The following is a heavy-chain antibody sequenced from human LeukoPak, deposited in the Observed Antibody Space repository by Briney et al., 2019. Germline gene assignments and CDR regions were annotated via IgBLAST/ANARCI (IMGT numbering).Heavy chain of an antibody. V-gene: IGHV4-61*02. J-gene: IGHJ6*03. CDR1: GGSISSSNYY. CDR2: IYTSEST. CDR3: ASAPSIYYYNYMDV. Sequence: SETLSLTCSVSGGSISSSNYYWSWIRQPAGKGLEWIGRIYTSESTNYNPSLKSRVTISVDTSRNQFSLKLSSVTAADTAVYYCASAPSIYYYNYMDVWGKGTTVTVSS.